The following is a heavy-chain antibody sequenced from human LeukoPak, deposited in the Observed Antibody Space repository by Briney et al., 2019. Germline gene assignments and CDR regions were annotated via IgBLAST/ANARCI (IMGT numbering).Heavy chain of an antibody. J-gene: IGHJ4*02. V-gene: IGHV3-13*01. CDR3: ARGGPGYYLDY. CDR2: IGTAGDT. Sequence: GGSLRLSCAASGFTFSSHDMHWVRQATGKGLEWVSTIGTAGDTYYPGSVKGRFTISRENAKNSMYLQMNILKAGDTAVYYCARGGPGYYLDYWGQGTLVTVSP. CDR1: GFTFSSHD.